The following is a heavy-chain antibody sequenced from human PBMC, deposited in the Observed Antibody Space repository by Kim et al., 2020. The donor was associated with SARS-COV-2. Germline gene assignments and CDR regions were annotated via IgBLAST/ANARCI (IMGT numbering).Heavy chain of an antibody. CDR3: AKGITLNSSGWPVDY. Sequence: TVKGRFTISRDNSKNTLYLQMNSLRAEDTAVYYCAKGITLNSSGWPVDYWGQGTLVTVSS. D-gene: IGHD6-19*01. V-gene: IGHV3-30*02. J-gene: IGHJ4*02.